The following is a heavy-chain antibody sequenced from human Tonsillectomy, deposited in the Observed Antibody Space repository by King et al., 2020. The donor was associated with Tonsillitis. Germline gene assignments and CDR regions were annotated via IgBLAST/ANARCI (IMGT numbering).Heavy chain of an antibody. CDR1: GGTFSRYA. D-gene: IGHD3-10*01. Sequence: VQLVQSGAEVKKPGSSVKVSCKASGGTFSRYAISWVRQGPGQGLEWMGVIIPIFGTENYAQKFQGRVTITEDKSTSIAYMELSSLRSEDTAVYYCARYGITISAYYMDVWGKGTTVTVSS. CDR3: ARYGITISAYYMDV. J-gene: IGHJ6*03. CDR2: IIPIFGTE. V-gene: IGHV1-69*06.